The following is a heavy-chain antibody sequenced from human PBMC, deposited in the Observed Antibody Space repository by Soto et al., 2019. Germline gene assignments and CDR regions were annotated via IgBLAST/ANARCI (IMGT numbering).Heavy chain of an antibody. J-gene: IGHJ5*02. CDR1: GFTFGEYP. CDR3: ARVSSVSLIIVLMADP. D-gene: IGHD1-26*01. V-gene: IGHV3-49*01. Sequence: QALRHSYTASGFTFGEYPKSSFRQDSGKGMELLGFIRSKDYGGTTQYTASRKGSFINSRDDSKSIAYLQMERLKIEDTAVYYRARVSSVSLIIVLMADPWGEGT. CDR2: IRSKDYGGTT.